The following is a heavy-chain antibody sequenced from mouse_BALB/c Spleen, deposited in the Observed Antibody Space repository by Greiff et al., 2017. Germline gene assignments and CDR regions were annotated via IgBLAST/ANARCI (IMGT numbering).Heavy chain of an antibody. CDR1: GYAFSSSW. Sequence: VQLQQSGPELVKPGASGKISCKASGYAFSSSWMTWVKQRPGQGLEWIGRIYPGDGDTNYNGKFKGKATLTADKSSSTAYMQLSSLTSVDSAVYFCAVLRRPYFDYWGQGTTLTVSS. CDR2: IYPGDGDT. J-gene: IGHJ2*01. CDR3: AVLRRPYFDY. V-gene: IGHV1-82*01. D-gene: IGHD2-4*01.